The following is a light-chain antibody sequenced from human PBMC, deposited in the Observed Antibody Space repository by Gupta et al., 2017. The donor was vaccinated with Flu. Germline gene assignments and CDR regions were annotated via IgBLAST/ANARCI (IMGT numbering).Light chain of an antibody. CDR1: QGLVYSDVNTY. CDR2: HVS. J-gene: IGKJ1*01. Sequence: DVVMTQSPLSLPVTLGQPASISCRSSQGLVYSDVNTYLHWFQQRPGKSPRLLMYHVSYRDSGVPERFSGSGSGTDFTLTISRLEAEDFGIYFCMQGANGPFAFGQGTTVDIK. CDR3: MQGANGPFA. V-gene: IGKV2-30*01.